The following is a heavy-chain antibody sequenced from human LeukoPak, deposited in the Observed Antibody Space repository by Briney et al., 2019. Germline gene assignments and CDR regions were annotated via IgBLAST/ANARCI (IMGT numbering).Heavy chain of an antibody. V-gene: IGHV3-48*03. CDR1: GFTFSSYE. CDR2: ISSSGSTI. CDR3: ARESGYWFDP. J-gene: IGHJ5*02. Sequence: PGGSLRLSCAASGFTFSSYEMNWVRQAPGKGLEWVSYISSSGSTIYYADSVKGRFTISRDNAKNSLYLQMNSLRAEDTAVYYCARESGYWFDPWGQGTLVTVSS.